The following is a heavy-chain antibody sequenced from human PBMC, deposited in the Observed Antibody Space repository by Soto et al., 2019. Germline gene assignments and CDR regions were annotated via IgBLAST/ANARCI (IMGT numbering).Heavy chain of an antibody. CDR3: ARDRVLRFLEWSRGFDP. D-gene: IGHD3-3*01. CDR1: GDSVSSNSAA. J-gene: IGHJ5*02. V-gene: IGHV6-1*01. CDR2: TYYRSKWYN. Sequence: SQTLSLTRAISGDSVSSNSAAWNWIRQSPSRGLEWLGRTYYRSKWYNDYAVSVKSRITINPDTSKNQFSLQLNSVTPEDTAVYYCARDRVLRFLEWSRGFDPWGQGTLVTVSS.